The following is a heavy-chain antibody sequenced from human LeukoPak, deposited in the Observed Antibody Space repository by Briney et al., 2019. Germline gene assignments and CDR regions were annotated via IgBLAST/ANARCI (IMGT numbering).Heavy chain of an antibody. CDR1: GFTFSSYA. Sequence: GGSLRLSCAASGFTFSSYAMSWVRQAPGKGLEWVSAISGSGGSTYYADSVKGRFTNSRDNSKNTLYLQMNSLRAEDTAVYYCAKDPHTAMVQNWFDPWGQGTLVTVSS. D-gene: IGHD5-18*01. J-gene: IGHJ5*02. CDR2: ISGSGGST. V-gene: IGHV3-23*01. CDR3: AKDPHTAMVQNWFDP.